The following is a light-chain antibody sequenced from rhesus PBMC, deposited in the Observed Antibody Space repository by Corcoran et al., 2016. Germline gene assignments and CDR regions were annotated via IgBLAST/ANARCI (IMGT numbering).Light chain of an antibody. CDR2: KAS. Sequence: DIQMTQSPSSLSASVGDRVIITCRASENVNNYLHWYQQKPGKTPKLLIYKASTLESGVPTRFSGSGSGTDFTLNISSLQPEDFASYYCQHSYGTPLTFVPGTKLDIK. CDR1: ENVNNY. V-gene: IGKV1-74*01. J-gene: IGKJ3*01. CDR3: QHSYGTPLT.